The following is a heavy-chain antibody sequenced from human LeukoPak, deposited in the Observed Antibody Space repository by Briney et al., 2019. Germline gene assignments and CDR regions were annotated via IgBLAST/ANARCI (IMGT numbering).Heavy chain of an antibody. J-gene: IGHJ2*01. CDR2: ISSSSSYI. D-gene: IGHD3-3*01. CDR3: ARENYDFWSSGAGFDL. Sequence: PGGSLRLSCAASGFTVSSNYMSWVRQAPGKGLEWVSSISSSSSYIYYADSVKGRFTISRDNAKNSLYLQMNSLRAEDTAVYYCARENYDFWSSGAGFDLWGRGTLVTVSS. CDR1: GFTVSSNY. V-gene: IGHV3-21*01.